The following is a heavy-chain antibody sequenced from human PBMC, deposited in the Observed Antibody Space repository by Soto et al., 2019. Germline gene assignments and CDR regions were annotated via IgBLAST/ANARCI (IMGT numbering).Heavy chain of an antibody. D-gene: IGHD3-10*01. CDR3: ARDGSGSYYTFYYYGMDV. Sequence: ASLKVSCKASGYTFTSYGISWVQQAPGQGLEWMGWISAYNGNTNYAQKLQGRVTMTTDTSTSTAYMELRSLRSDDTAVYYCARDGSGSYYTFYYYGMDVWGQGXTVTVYS. V-gene: IGHV1-18*01. CDR1: GYTFTSYG. J-gene: IGHJ6*02. CDR2: ISAYNGNT.